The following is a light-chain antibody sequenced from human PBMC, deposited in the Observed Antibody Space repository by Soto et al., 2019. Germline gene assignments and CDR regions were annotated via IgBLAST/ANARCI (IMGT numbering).Light chain of an antibody. CDR2: DVT. Sequence: QSALTQPRSVSGSPGQSVTISCTGTSSDVGGYNYVSWYQQHPGKALKLMIYDVTKRPSGVPDRFSGSKSGNTASLTISGLQAEDEADYYCCSYAGSFAWVFGGGTKVTVL. V-gene: IGLV2-11*01. CDR1: SSDVGGYNY. CDR3: CSYAGSFAWV. J-gene: IGLJ3*02.